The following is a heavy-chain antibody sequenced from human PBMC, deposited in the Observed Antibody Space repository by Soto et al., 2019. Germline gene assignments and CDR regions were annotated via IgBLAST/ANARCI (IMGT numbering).Heavy chain of an antibody. D-gene: IGHD7-27*01. J-gene: IGHJ5*02. V-gene: IGHV4-59*12. CDR1: GGSISNYY. CDR2: IYYSGST. CDR3: ARVPGP. Sequence: SETLPLTCTVSGGSISNYYWSWIRQPPGKGLEWIGYIYYSGSTNYNPSLKSRVTISVDTSKNQFSLKLSSVTAADTAVYYCARVPGPWGQGTLVTVSS.